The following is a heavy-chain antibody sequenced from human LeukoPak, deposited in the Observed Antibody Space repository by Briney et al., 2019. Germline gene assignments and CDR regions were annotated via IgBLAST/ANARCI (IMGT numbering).Heavy chain of an antibody. J-gene: IGHJ4*02. Sequence: SETLSLTCAVYGGSFSGYYWSWIRQPPGKGLEWIGEINHSGSTNYNPSLKSRATISVDTSKNQFSLKLSSVTAADTAVYYCARGGVVVPAAPYYFDYWGQGTLVTVSS. CDR3: ARGGVVVPAAPYYFDY. V-gene: IGHV4-34*01. CDR2: INHSGST. D-gene: IGHD2-2*01. CDR1: GGSFSGYY.